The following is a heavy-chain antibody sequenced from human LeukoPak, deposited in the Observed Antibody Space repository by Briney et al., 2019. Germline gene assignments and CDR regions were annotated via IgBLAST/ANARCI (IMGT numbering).Heavy chain of an antibody. CDR3: ARAKRNGFDI. CDR1: GFTFSDYA. J-gene: IGHJ3*02. V-gene: IGHV3-23*01. CDR2: TTGSSGDT. Sequence: PGGSLRLSCAASGFTFSDYALSWVRQTPGKGLEWVAATTGSSGDTYHADSVKGRFTISRDNAKNSLYLQMNSLRAEDTAVYYCARAKRNGFDIWGQGTMISVSS.